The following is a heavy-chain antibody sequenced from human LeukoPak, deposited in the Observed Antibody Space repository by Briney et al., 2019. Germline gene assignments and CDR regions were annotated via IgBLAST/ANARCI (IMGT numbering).Heavy chain of an antibody. Sequence: PGGSLRLSCAASGFTFSSYAMSWVRQAPGKGLEWVSAISGSGGSTYYADSVKGRFTISRDNSKNTLYLQMNSLRAEDTAVYYCARDYVVPITAAVTECWGQGTLVTVSS. CDR2: ISGSGGST. J-gene: IGHJ4*02. CDR3: ARDYVVPITAAVTEC. V-gene: IGHV3-23*01. CDR1: GFTFSSYA. D-gene: IGHD6-13*01.